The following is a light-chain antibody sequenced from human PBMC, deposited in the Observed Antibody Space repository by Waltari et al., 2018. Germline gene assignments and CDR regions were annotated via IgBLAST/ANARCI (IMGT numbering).Light chain of an antibody. CDR1: QLVNKY. CDR3: QAWDSNRYVI. V-gene: IGLV3-1*01. CDR2: QDN. Sequence: SYELTQSPSLSVSPGQTASITCSGDQLVNKYLSWYQQKPGQYPVLLIFQDNMRPSGIPERFSGSNSGNTATLTISGTQAVDEADYYCQAWDSNRYVIFGGGTKLTVL. J-gene: IGLJ2*01.